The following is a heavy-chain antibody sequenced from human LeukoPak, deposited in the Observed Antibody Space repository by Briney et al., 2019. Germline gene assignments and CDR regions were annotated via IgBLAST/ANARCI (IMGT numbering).Heavy chain of an antibody. CDR3: ARVRLGSGWSLFDF. D-gene: IGHD6-19*01. Sequence: GGSLRLSCAASGFTFSTYTMSWVRQAPGKGLEWVSAINTGGGTSSADSVKGRFTISRHISQNTLYLQMNSLRAEDTAVYYCARVRLGSGWSLFDFWGQGTLVTVSS. V-gene: IGHV3-53*04. J-gene: IGHJ4*02. CDR2: INTGGGT. CDR1: GFTFSTYT.